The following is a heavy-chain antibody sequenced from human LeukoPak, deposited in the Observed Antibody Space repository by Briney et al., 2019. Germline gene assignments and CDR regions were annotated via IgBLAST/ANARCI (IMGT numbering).Heavy chain of an antibody. D-gene: IGHD5-18*01. CDR3: ASTMWIQLWPIHDAFDI. J-gene: IGHJ3*02. CDR1: GCTFSSYA. CDR2: IIPIFGTA. Sequence: GASVKVSCKASGCTFSSYAISWVRQAPGQGLEWMGRIIPIFGTANYAQKFQGRVTITTDESTSTAYMELSSLRSEDTAVYYCASTMWIQLWPIHDAFDIWGQGTMVTVSS. V-gene: IGHV1-69*05.